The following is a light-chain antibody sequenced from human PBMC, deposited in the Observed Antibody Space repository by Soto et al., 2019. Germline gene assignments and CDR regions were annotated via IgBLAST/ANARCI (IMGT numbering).Light chain of an antibody. V-gene: IGKV1-5*01. CDR3: QQYSSDSWT. J-gene: IGKJ1*01. Sequence: DIQMTQSPSTLSASVGDRVTITCRSSQSISTWLAWYQQKPGKAPKLRIYDASSLEGGVPSRFSGSGSGTEFTLTINSLQADDFATYYCQQYSSDSWTFGQGTKVDIK. CDR1: QSISTW. CDR2: DAS.